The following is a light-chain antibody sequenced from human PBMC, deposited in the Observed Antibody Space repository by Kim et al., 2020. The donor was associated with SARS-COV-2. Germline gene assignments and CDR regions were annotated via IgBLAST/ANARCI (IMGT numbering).Light chain of an antibody. CDR1: SSDVGGYNY. CDR2: DVS. J-gene: IGLJ1*01. V-gene: IGLV2-14*01. Sequence: QSALTQPASVSGSPGQSITIPCTGTSSDVGGYNYVSWYQQHPGKAPKLMIYDVSKRPSGVSNRFSGSKSGNTASLTISGLQAEDEADYYCSSYTSSSTYVFGTATKVTVL. CDR3: SSYTSSSTYV.